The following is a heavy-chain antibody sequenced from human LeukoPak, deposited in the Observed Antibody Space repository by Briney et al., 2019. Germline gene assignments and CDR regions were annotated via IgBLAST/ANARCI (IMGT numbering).Heavy chain of an antibody. D-gene: IGHD6-13*01. CDR2: ISSSGSTI. V-gene: IGHV3-48*03. J-gene: IGHJ4*02. CDR3: ATYSSSWYCFDY. CDR1: GFTFSSYE. Sequence: GGSLRLSCAASGFTFSSYEMNWVRRAPGRGLEWVSYISSSGSTIYYADSVKGRFAISRDNAKKSLYLRLNSLRAEDTAVYYCATYSSSWYCFDYWGQGTLVTVSS.